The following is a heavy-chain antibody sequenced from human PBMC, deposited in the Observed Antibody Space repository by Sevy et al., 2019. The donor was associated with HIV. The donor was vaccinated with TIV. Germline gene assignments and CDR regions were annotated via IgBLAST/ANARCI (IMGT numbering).Heavy chain of an antibody. D-gene: IGHD6-13*01. CDR2: ISGSGGST. CDR1: GFTFSSYA. CDR3: AKYPTPRQLVRAFDI. Sequence: GGSLRLSCAASGFTFSSYAMSWVRQAPGKGLEWVSAISGSGGSTYYADSVKGRFTISRDNSKKTLYLQMNSLRAEDTAVYYCAKYPTPRQLVRAFDIWGQGTMVTVSS. V-gene: IGHV3-23*01. J-gene: IGHJ3*02.